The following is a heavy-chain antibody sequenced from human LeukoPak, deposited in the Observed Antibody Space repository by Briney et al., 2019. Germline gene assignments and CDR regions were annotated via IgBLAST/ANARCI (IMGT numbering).Heavy chain of an antibody. Sequence: PSETLSLTCTVSGGSISSYYWSWIRQPPGKGLEWIGYIYYSGSTNYNPSLKSRVTISVDTSKNQFSLKLSSVTAADTAVYYCARMRPVYSSSWYLTYYYYGMDVWGQGTTVTVSS. D-gene: IGHD6-13*01. CDR3: ARMRPVYSSSWYLTYYYYGMDV. J-gene: IGHJ6*02. CDR1: GGSISSYY. CDR2: IYYSGST. V-gene: IGHV4-59*08.